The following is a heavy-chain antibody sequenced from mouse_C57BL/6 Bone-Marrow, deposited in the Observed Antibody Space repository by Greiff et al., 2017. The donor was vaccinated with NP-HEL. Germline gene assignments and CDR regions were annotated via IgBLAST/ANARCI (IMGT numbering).Heavy chain of an antibody. D-gene: IGHD3-2*02. CDR3: ARSEQLRLLDAMDY. Sequence: QVQLQQSGAELARPGASVKLSCKASGYTFTSYGISWVKQRTGQGLEWIGEIYPRSGNTYYNEKFKGKATLTADKSSSTAYMELRSLISEDSAVYFCARSEQLRLLDAMDYWGQGTSVTVSS. CDR1: GYTFTSYG. J-gene: IGHJ4*01. V-gene: IGHV1-81*01. CDR2: IYPRSGNT.